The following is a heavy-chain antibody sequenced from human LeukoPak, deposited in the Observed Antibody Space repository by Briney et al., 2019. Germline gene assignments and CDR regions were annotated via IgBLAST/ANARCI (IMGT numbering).Heavy chain of an antibody. CDR1: GGSISSYY. V-gene: IGHV4-59*01. Sequence: PSETLSLTCTVSGGSISSYYWSWIRQPPGKGLEWIGYIHYSGSTNYNPSLKSRVTISVDTSKNQFSLKLSSVTAADTAVYYCAREGDSNFDYWGQGTLVTVSS. J-gene: IGHJ4*02. D-gene: IGHD5-24*01. CDR2: IHYSGST. CDR3: AREGDSNFDY.